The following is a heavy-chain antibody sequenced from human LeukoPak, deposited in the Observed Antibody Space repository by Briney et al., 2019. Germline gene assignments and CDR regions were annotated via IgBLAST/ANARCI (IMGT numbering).Heavy chain of an antibody. J-gene: IGHJ4*02. V-gene: IGHV1-18*01. CDR1: GYTFTNSI. D-gene: IGHD2-2*01. Sequence: GASVKVSCKASGYTFTNSIINWVRQAPGQGLEWMGWISAYNDNTSYAQMFQDRVTMSTDTSTSTAYMELRSLRFDDTAVYYCARLGYCSSNSCYGVDYWGQGTLVTVSS. CDR3: ARLGYCSSNSCYGVDY. CDR2: ISAYNDNT.